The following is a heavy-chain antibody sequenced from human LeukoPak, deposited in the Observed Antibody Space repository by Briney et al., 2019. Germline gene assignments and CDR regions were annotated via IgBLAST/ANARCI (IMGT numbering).Heavy chain of an antibody. CDR3: ARDLLYGSGSYSDY. J-gene: IGHJ4*02. D-gene: IGHD3-10*01. CDR2: ISWNSGSI. V-gene: IGHV3-9*01. Sequence: GGSLRLSCAASGFTFDDYAMHWVRQAPGKGLEWVSGISWNSGSIGYADSVKGRFTISRDNAKNSLYLQMNSLRAEDTAVYYCARDLLYGSGSYSDYWGQGTLVTVSS. CDR1: GFTFDDYA.